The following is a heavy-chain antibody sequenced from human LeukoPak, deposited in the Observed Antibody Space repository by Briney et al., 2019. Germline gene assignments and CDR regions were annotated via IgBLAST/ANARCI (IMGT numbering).Heavy chain of an antibody. D-gene: IGHD5-12*01. Sequence: PSETLSLTCTVSGGSISSGGYYWSWIRQPPGKGLEWIGYIYHSGSTYYNPSLKSRVTISVDRSKNQFSLKLSSVTAADTAVYYCARDRSGYSGYVWLDWGQGTLVTVSS. J-gene: IGHJ4*02. CDR1: GGSISSGGYY. CDR3: ARDRSGYSGYVWLD. V-gene: IGHV4-30-2*01. CDR2: IYHSGST.